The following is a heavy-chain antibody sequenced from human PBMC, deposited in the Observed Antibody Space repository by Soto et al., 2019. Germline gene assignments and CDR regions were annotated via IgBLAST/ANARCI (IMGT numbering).Heavy chain of an antibody. CDR2: ISQSGST. J-gene: IGHJ6*02. Sequence: SETLSLTCAVYGGSFSGYYWSWIRQPPGMGLEWIGEISQSGSTNYNPSLKSRVTISIDRSKNQLSLRLNSVTAADTAVYYCARIFVGVVSQNYYYGMDVWGQGTTVTVSS. D-gene: IGHD2-21*01. V-gene: IGHV4-34*01. CDR1: GGSFSGYY. CDR3: ARIFVGVVSQNYYYGMDV.